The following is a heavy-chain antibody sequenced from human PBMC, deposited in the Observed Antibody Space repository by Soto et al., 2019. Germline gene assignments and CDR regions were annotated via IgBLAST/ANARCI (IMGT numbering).Heavy chain of an antibody. CDR3: ARDRDDYGSGNYYNRIDF. CDR2: IIPIFGTP. V-gene: IGHV1-69*01. CDR1: GGIFSTYA. J-gene: IGHJ4*02. D-gene: IGHD3-10*01. Sequence: QVQLVQSGAEVQKPGSSVKVSCKASGGIFSTYAISWLRQAPGQGLEWMGGIIPIFGTPNYAQRFKGRVTITADESTSTAYMELSRLRSEDTAVYYCARDRDDYGSGNYYNRIDFWGQGTLVTVSS.